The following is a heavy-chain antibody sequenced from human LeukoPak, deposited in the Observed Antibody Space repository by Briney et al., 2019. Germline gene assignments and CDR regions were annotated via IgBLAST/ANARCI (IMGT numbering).Heavy chain of an antibody. J-gene: IGHJ6*03. CDR1: GGSFSGYY. CDR3: ARWIFGVVSPIGYMDV. Sequence: PSESLSLTCAVYGGSFSGYYWSWIRQPPGKGLEWIGEINLSGSTNYNPSLKSRVTISVDTSKNQFSLKLSSVTAADTAVYYCARWIFGVVSPIGYMDVWGKGTTVTVCS. V-gene: IGHV4-34*01. CDR2: INLSGST. D-gene: IGHD3-3*01.